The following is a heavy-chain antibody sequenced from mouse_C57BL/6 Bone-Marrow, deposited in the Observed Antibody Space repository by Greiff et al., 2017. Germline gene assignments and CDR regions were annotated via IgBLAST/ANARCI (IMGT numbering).Heavy chain of an antibody. D-gene: IGHD3-3*01. V-gene: IGHV1-19*01. CDR3: AREGWAAMDY. J-gene: IGHJ4*01. CDR2: INPYNGGT. CDR1: GYTFTDYY. Sequence: EVQLQQSGPVLVKPGASVKMSCKASGYTFTDYYMNWVKQSHGKSLEWIGVINPYNGGTSYNQKFKGKATLTVDKSSSTAYMELNSLTSEDSAVYYCAREGWAAMDYWGQGTSVTVSS.